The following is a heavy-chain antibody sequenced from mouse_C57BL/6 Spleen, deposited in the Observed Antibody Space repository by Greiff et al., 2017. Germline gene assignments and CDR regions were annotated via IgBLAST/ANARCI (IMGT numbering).Heavy chain of an antibody. CDR3: ARRGYGVDY. CDR2: ISYDGSN. J-gene: IGHJ2*01. Sequence: EVQLQESGPGLVKPSQSLSLTCSVTGYSITSGYYWNWIRQFPGNKLEWMGYISYDGSNNYNPSLKNRISITRDTSKNQFFLKLNSVTTEDTATYYCARRGYGVDYWGQGTTLTVSS. CDR1: GYSITSGYY. D-gene: IGHD3-1*01. V-gene: IGHV3-6*01.